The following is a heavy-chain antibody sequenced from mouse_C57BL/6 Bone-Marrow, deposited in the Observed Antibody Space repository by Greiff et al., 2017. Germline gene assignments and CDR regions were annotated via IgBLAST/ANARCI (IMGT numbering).Heavy chain of an antibody. CDR3: ARDCYGNYVRGWFAY. D-gene: IGHD2-1*01. CDR2: IHPNSGST. J-gene: IGHJ3*01. V-gene: IGHV1-64*01. CDR1: GYTFTSYW. Sequence: VQLKQPGAELVKPGASVKLSCKASGYTFTSYWMHWVKQRPGQGLEWIGMIHPNSGSTNYNEKFKSKATLTVDKSSSTAYMQLSSLTSEDSAVYYCARDCYGNYVRGWFAYWGQGTLVTVSA.